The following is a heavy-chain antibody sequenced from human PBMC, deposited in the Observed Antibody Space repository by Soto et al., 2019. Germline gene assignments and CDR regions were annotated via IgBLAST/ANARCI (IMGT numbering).Heavy chain of an antibody. V-gene: IGHV3-33*01. J-gene: IGHJ3*02. CDR1: RFTFSIYA. D-gene: IGHD3-16*02. Sequence: GRSLRLSCAASRFTFSIYAMHWVRQAPGKGQEMVAVIWYHGSKKDFPDAVQGRFTIARDNLKNALHVHINSLRVEDTAVYYCAREHDYLWGSYRYPDDALDMWNHGTIATVSS. CDR2: IWYHGSKK. CDR3: AREHDYLWGSYRYPDDALDM.